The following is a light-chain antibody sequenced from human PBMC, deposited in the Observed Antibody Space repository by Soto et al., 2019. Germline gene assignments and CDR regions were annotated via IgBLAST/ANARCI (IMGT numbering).Light chain of an antibody. J-gene: IGKJ1*01. CDR2: GAS. CDR3: QQYDTSPTT. Sequence: EIVMTQSPATLSVSPGQRATLSCRASQSVSINLAWYQQKPGQPPRLLIYGASTRATGIPASFSGSGSGTEFTLTISSLQSEDFAVYYCQQYDTSPTTFGQGTK. V-gene: IGKV3-15*01. CDR1: QSVSIN.